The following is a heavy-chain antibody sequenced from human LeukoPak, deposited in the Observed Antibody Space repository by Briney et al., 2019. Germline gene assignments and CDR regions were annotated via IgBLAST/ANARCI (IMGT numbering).Heavy chain of an antibody. D-gene: IGHD3-9*01. V-gene: IGHV4-59*01. J-gene: IGHJ6*03. CDR1: GGSISSYY. CDR3: ARDLTYYDILTDGYYYYMDV. Sequence: SETLSLTCTVSGGSISSYYWSWIRQPPGKGLEWIGYIYYSGSTNYNPSLKSRGTISVDTSKNQFSLKQSSVTAADTAVYYCARDLTYYDILTDGYYYYMDVWGKGTTVTVSS. CDR2: IYYSGST.